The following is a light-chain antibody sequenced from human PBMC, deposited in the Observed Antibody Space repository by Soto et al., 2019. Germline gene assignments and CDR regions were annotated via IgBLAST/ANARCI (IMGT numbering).Light chain of an antibody. CDR2: GAS. Sequence: EIVLTHSPGTLSLSPGERATLSCRASQSVSSSYLAWYQQKPGQAPRLLIYGASSRATSIPDRFSGSWSGTDFTLTISRLEPEDFAVYYCQQYGSSPPLYTFGQGTKLEIK. CDR1: QSVSSSY. J-gene: IGKJ2*01. V-gene: IGKV3-20*01. CDR3: QQYGSSPPLYT.